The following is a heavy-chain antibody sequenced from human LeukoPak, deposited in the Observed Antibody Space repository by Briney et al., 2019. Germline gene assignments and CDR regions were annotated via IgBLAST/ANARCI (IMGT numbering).Heavy chain of an antibody. Sequence: PGGSLRLSCAASGFTFSSYWMSWVRQAPGKGLEWVANIKQDGSEKYYVDSVKGRFTVSRDNAKNSLYLQMNSLRAEDTAVYYCARDLVRGPPGYSSGWYYFDYWGQGTLVTVSS. J-gene: IGHJ4*02. CDR1: GFTFSSYW. V-gene: IGHV3-7*01. CDR2: IKQDGSEK. CDR3: ARDLVRGPPGYSSGWYYFDY. D-gene: IGHD6-19*01.